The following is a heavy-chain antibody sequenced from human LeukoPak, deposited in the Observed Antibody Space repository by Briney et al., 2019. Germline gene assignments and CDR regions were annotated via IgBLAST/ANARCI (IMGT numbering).Heavy chain of an antibody. CDR1: GFTFSNFS. CDR3: AKHPARYYSSFDY. J-gene: IGHJ4*02. Sequence: GGSLRLSCAASGFTFSNFSMSWVRQAPGKGLEWVSSIHYSEDRTYYADSVKGRFTISRDNSKNTLFLQLNSLRAGDTAVYYCAKHPARYYSSFDYWGQGARVTVSS. V-gene: IGHV3-23*01. D-gene: IGHD4-11*01. CDR2: IHYSEDRT.